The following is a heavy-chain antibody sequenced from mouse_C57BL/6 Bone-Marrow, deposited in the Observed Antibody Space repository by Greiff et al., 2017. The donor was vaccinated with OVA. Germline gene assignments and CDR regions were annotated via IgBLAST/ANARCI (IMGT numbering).Heavy chain of an antibody. D-gene: IGHD1-1*01. CDR1: GFSLTSHG. CDR3: ARRPLYYYGSSY. V-gene: IGHV2-2*01. CDR2: IWSGGST. Sequence: VMLVESGPGLVQPSQSLSITCTVSGFSLTSHGLHWVRQSPGKGPEWLGVIWSGGSTDYNAAFISRLRISKENSKSQDCFKMNSLQADDTAIYYCARRPLYYYGSSYWGQGTSVTVSS. J-gene: IGHJ4*01.